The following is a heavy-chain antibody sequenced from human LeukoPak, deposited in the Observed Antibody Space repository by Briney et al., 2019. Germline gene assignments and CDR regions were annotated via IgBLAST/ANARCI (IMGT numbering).Heavy chain of an antibody. D-gene: IGHD4-11*01. CDR2: ISTDGNIQ. CDR1: GFTFSIYG. V-gene: IGHV3-30-3*01. CDR3: ARATHASNWFSFDT. J-gene: IGHJ4*02. Sequence: GGSLRLSCAASGFTFSIYGMHWVRQTPGKGLEWVAVISTDGNIQFHADSVKGRFTVSRDNSNNTLYLQMNSLRIEDTAVYFCARATHASNWFSFDTWGQGTLVTVSS.